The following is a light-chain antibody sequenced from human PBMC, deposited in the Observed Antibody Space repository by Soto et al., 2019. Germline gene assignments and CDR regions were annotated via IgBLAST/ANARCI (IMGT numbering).Light chain of an antibody. CDR1: QSVSSY. J-gene: IGKJ1*01. CDR3: QQYGSSGT. CDR2: GAS. Sequence: EIVLTQSPATLSLSPGETATPSCRASQSVSSYLAWYQQKPGQAPRLLIYGASNRATGIPDRFSGSGSGTDFTLTISRLEPEDFAVYYCQQYGSSGTFGQGTKVDIK. V-gene: IGKV3-20*01.